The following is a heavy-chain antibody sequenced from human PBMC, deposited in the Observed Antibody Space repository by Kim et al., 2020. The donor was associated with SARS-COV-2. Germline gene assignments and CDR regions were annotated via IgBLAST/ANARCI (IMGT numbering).Heavy chain of an antibody. Sequence: GGSLRLSCAASGFTFSSYGMHWVRQAPGKGLEGVAVISYDGSNKYYADSVKGRFTISRDNSKNTLYLQMNSLRAEDTAVYYCAKPYSGSYVSPFDYWGQGTLVTVSS. CDR2: ISYDGSNK. CDR3: AKPYSGSYVSPFDY. V-gene: IGHV3-30*18. CDR1: GFTFSSYG. J-gene: IGHJ4*02. D-gene: IGHD1-26*01.